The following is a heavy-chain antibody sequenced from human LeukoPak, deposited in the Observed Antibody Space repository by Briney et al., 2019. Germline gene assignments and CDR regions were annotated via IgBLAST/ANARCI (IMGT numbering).Heavy chain of an antibody. CDR2: ISSSSSYI. D-gene: IGHD6-19*01. CDR3: ARVRSSGRGDY. V-gene: IGHV3-21*01. Sequence: GGSLRLSCAASGFTFSSYAMHWVRQAPGKGLEWVSSISSSSSYIYYADSVKGRFTISRDNAKNSLYLQMNSLRAEDTAVYYCARVRSSGRGDYWGQGTLVTVSS. J-gene: IGHJ4*02. CDR1: GFTFSSYA.